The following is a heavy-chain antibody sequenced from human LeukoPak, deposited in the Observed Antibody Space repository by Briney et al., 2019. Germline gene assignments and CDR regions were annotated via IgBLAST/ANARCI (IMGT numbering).Heavy chain of an antibody. CDR3: ASETGYCSSTSCPRGSMDV. D-gene: IGHD2-2*01. J-gene: IGHJ6*03. CDR2: INPSGGST. V-gene: IGHV1-46*01. Sequence: ASVKVSCKATGGTFSSYAISLVRQAPGQGVEWMGLINPSGGSTSYAQKFQGRVTMTRDTSTSTVYMELSSLRSEDTAVYHCASETGYCSSTSCPRGSMDVWGRRTTVTVSS. CDR1: GGTFSSYA.